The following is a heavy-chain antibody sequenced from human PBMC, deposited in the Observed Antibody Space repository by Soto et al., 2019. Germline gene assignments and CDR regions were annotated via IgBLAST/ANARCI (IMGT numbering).Heavy chain of an antibody. V-gene: IGHV4-34*01. CDR2: INHSGST. CDR1: GGSFSGYY. D-gene: IGHD5-12*01. Sequence: SETLSLTCAVYGGSFSGYYWSWIRQPPGKGLEWIGEINHSGSTNYNPSLKSRVTISVDTSKNQFSLKLSSVTAADTAVYYCARGKMRVATIGFYWFDPWGQGTLVTVSS. J-gene: IGHJ5*02. CDR3: ARGKMRVATIGFYWFDP.